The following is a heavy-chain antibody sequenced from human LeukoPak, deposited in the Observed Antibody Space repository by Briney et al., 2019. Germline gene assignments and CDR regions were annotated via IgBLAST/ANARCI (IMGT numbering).Heavy chain of an antibody. CDR2: INHSGST. J-gene: IGHJ3*02. V-gene: IGHV4-34*01. D-gene: IGHD2/OR15-2a*01. CDR3: AREGSKRSAFDI. Sequence: SETLSLTCAVYGVSFSGYYWSWIRQPPGKGLEWIGEINHSGSTNYNPSLKSRVTISVDTSKNQFSLKLSSVTAADTAVYYCAREGSKRSAFDIWGQGTMVTVSS. CDR1: GVSFSGYY.